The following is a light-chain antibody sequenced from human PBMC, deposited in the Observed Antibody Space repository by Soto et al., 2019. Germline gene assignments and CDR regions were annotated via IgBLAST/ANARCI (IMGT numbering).Light chain of an antibody. J-gene: IGKJ1*01. CDR3: QQYNSYRT. CDR1: QTISSW. Sequence: DIQMTQSPSTLSGSVGDRVTITCRARQTISSWLAWYQQKPGKAPKLLIYKASSLESGVPSRFSGSGSGTEFTLTISSLQPDDFATYYCQQYNSYRTFGQGTKVDIK. V-gene: IGKV1-5*03. CDR2: KAS.